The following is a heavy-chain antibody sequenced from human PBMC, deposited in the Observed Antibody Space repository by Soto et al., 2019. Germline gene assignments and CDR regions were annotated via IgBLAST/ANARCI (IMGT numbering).Heavy chain of an antibody. V-gene: IGHV3-33*06. CDR3: AKEVWGLYTFGRPLDN. CDR1: GFNFSKFG. CDR2: IWYDGSQK. J-gene: IGHJ4*01. D-gene: IGHD1-26*01. Sequence: WSLRLSCAASGFNFSKFGMYWVRQAPGKGLEWVAVIWYDGSQKYYADSVKGRFTISRDNSNNTLYLQMNSLRAEDTAVYYCAKEVWGLYTFGRPLDNWGHGTLVTVSS.